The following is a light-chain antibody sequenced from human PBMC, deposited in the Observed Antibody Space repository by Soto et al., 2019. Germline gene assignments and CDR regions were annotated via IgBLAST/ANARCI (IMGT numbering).Light chain of an antibody. V-gene: IGLV2-14*01. J-gene: IGLJ3*02. CDR2: EVS. CDR1: SSDVGKYDY. CDR3: SSYTSSNTQV. Sequence: QSALTQPPSASGSPGQSVTISCTGTSSDVGKYDYVSWFQHHPGKAPKLIIYEVSNRPSGVSNRFSGSKSGNTASLTISGLQAEDEADYYCSSYTSSNTQVFGGGTQLTVL.